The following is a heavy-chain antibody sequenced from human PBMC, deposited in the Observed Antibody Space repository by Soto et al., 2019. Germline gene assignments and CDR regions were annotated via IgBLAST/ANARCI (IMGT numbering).Heavy chain of an antibody. V-gene: IGHV4-4*07. D-gene: IGHD3-22*01. Sequence: SETLSLTCTVSGGSISSYYWSWIRQPAGKGLEWIGRIYTSGSTNYNPSLKSRVTMSVDTSKNQFSLKLSPVTAADTAVYYCARVAYYDSSGYYHPHMWFDPWGQGTLVTVSS. CDR3: ARVAYYDSSGYYHPHMWFDP. CDR2: IYTSGST. CDR1: GGSISSYY. J-gene: IGHJ5*02.